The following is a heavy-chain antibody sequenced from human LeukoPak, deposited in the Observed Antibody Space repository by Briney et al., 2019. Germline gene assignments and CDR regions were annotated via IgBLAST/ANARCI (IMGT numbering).Heavy chain of an antibody. V-gene: IGHV4-34*01. J-gene: IGHJ4*02. CDR1: GGSFSGYY. CDR3: ASGGSSSCPHY. Sequence: TSETLSLTCAVYGGSFSGYYWSWIRQPPGKGLEWIGEINHSGSTNYNPSLKSRVIISVDTSKNQFSLKLSSVTAADTAVYYCASGGSSSCPHYWGQGTLVTVSS. D-gene: IGHD6-13*01. CDR2: INHSGST.